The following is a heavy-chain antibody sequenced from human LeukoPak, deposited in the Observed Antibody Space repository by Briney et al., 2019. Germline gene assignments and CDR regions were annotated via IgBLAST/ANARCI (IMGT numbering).Heavy chain of an antibody. Sequence: ASVKVSCKTSGYTFTDYFIHWVRQAPGQGLEWMGWISAYNGNTNYAQKLQGRVTMTTDTSTSTAYMELRSLRSDDTAVYYCARVRRGSYIFDYWGQGTLVTVSS. CDR3: ARVRRGSYIFDY. CDR1: GYTFTDYF. V-gene: IGHV1-18*04. CDR2: ISAYNGNT. D-gene: IGHD1-26*01. J-gene: IGHJ4*02.